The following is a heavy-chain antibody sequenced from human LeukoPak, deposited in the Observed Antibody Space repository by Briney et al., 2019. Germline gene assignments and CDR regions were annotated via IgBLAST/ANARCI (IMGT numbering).Heavy chain of an antibody. Sequence: SETLSLTCTVSGGSISSYYWSWSRQPPGKGLEWIGYIYYTGSGSTNYNPSLKSRVTISVDTSRNQFSLRLTSVTATDTAVYYCARQRYELGASYFFYGMDVWGQGTTVTVSS. D-gene: IGHD1-26*01. J-gene: IGHJ6*02. CDR3: ARQRYELGASYFFYGMDV. CDR1: GGSISSYY. CDR2: IYYTGSGST. V-gene: IGHV4-59*08.